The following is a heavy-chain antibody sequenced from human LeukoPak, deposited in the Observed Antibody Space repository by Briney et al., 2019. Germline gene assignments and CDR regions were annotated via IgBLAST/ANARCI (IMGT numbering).Heavy chain of an antibody. J-gene: IGHJ4*02. CDR2: FDPEDGET. V-gene: IGHV1-24*01. Sequence: GASVKVSCKAPGYTLSKLSIHWVRQPSGKGLEWMGAFDPEDGETIYAQEFQGRATMTADTSTDTAYMELSSLTSDDTAVYYCVTDPYTTTDDNNFEPQGVYWGQGTLVTVSS. CDR3: VTDPYTTTDDNNFEPQGVY. CDR1: GYTLSKLS. D-gene: IGHD5-24*01.